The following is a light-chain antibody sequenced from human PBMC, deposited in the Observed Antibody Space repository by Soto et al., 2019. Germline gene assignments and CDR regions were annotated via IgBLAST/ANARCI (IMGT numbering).Light chain of an antibody. CDR3: ASWDDSLSASVV. Sequence: QSVLTQPASASGTPGQRVTISCSGSSSNIGSNYVYWYPQFPGAAPKLLISRNNQRPSGVPDRFSASKSGTSASLAISGLRSEDEADYYCASWDDSLSASVVFGGGTKLTVL. V-gene: IGLV1-47*01. CDR1: SSNIGSNY. J-gene: IGLJ2*01. CDR2: RNN.